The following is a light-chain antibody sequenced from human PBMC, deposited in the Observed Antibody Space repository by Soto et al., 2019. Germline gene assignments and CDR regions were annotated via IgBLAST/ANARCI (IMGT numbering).Light chain of an antibody. CDR2: KAS. CDR3: QQYDSFSLT. V-gene: IGKV1-5*03. Sequence: DIQMTQSPSTLSASVGDRVTITCRASQTINSWLAWYQQKPGKAPTLLIYKASRLHGGVPSRFSGSGSGTEFTLTITGLQPDDFAVYYCQQYDSFSLTFGGGTKVE. J-gene: IGKJ4*01. CDR1: QTINSW.